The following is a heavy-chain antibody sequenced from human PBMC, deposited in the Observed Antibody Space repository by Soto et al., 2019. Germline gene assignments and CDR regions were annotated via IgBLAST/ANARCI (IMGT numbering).Heavy chain of an antibody. CDR1: GFTFSDYY. D-gene: IGHD2-8*01. V-gene: IGHV3-11*01. CDR3: ARDPAYCTNGVCFISDV. J-gene: IGHJ6*04. Sequence: GGSLRLSCAASGFTFSDYYMSWILQAPWKGLEWVSYISSSGSTIYYADSVKGRFTISRDNAKNSLYLQMNSLRAEDTAVYYCARDPAYCTNGVCFISDVWGKGTTVTVSS. CDR2: ISSSGSTI.